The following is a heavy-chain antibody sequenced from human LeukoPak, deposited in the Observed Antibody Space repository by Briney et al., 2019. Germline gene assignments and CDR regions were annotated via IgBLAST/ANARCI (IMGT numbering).Heavy chain of an antibody. J-gene: IGHJ5*02. D-gene: IGHD4-23*01. Sequence: GGSLRLSCAASGFTFSSYAMHWVRQAPGKGLEWVAVISYDGSNKYYADSVKGRFTISRDNSKNTLYLQMNSLRAEDTAVYYCAKDLYGGNPMWFDPWGQGTLVTVSS. CDR1: GFTFSSYA. CDR3: AKDLYGGNPMWFDP. V-gene: IGHV3-30-3*01. CDR2: ISYDGSNK.